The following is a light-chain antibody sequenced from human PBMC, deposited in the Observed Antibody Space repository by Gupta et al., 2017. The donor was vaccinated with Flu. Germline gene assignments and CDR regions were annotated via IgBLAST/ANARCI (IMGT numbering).Light chain of an antibody. CDR3: QQTQTFPRT. V-gene: IGKV1-12*01. CDR1: QDISNG. J-gene: IGKJ1*01. Sequence: DIQMTQLPSSVSASVGDRVTLTCRASQDISNGVVWYQQLPGKAPKILIFSASTLASGVPSRFTGSGSGTEFTLTINSLQAEDFATYFCQQTQTFPRTFGQGTRLEVK. CDR2: SAS.